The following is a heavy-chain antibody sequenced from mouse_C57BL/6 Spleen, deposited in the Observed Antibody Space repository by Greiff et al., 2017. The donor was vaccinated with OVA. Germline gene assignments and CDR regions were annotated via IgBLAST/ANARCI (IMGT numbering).Heavy chain of an antibody. Sequence: EVQLQQPGPELVKPGASVKFSCKASGYTFTDYYMHWVKQSPGQSLEWIGNINPNNGSTSYNQKFKGKATLTVDKSSSTAYMELRSLTSEDSAVDYCARAITTVVFDYWGQGTTLTVSS. D-gene: IGHD1-1*01. V-gene: IGHV1-26*01. CDR3: ARAITTVVFDY. CDR1: GYTFTDYY. CDR2: INPNNGST. J-gene: IGHJ2*01.